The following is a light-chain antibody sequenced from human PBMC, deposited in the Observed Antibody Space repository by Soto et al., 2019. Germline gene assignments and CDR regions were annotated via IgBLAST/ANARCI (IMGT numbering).Light chain of an antibody. J-gene: IGKJ1*01. V-gene: IGKV3-20*01. Sequence: EVVLTQSPATLSLFPGEGATLSCRVSQSISSDYLAWFQQRPGQAPRLLIFATSRRATDIPDRFSGSGSGTDFTLAIRRLEPEDFAVYYCHQFGYSPRTFGQGTKVDIK. CDR3: HQFGYSPRT. CDR1: QSISSDY. CDR2: ATS.